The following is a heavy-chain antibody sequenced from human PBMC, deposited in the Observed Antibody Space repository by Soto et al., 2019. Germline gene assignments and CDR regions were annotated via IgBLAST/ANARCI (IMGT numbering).Heavy chain of an antibody. Sequence: GASVKVSCKASGYTFTDYSIHWVRQAPGQGLEWMGLINPSGVSTHYAQQFQGRVTVTKDTSTSTVYMEVSSLRSEDTAFYYCARTLQSAGSDYWGQGTLVTVSS. CDR1: GYTFTDYS. CDR3: ARTLQSAGSDY. CDR2: INPSGVST. J-gene: IGHJ4*02. D-gene: IGHD6-13*01. V-gene: IGHV1-46*01.